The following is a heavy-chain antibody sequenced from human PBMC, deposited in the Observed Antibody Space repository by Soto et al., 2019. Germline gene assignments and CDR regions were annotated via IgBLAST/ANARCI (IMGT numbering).Heavy chain of an antibody. J-gene: IGHJ3*01. CDR3: AREPRDRGAFSL. CDR1: GGNFNNYA. CDR2: IIPIIDTT. D-gene: IGHD2-21*01. Sequence: QVQLVQSGAEVKKPGSSVKVSCKASGGNFNNYAISWVRQAPAQGLQWMGGIIPIIDTTHYAQKLQGRVTISADRGRTTVYMELTGLTSDDSATYFCAREPRDRGAFSLWGQGTVVTVSS. V-gene: IGHV1-69*06.